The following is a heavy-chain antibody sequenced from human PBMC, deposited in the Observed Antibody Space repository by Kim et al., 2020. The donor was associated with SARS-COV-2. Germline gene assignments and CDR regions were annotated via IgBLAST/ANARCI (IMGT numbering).Heavy chain of an antibody. CDR1: DYSISSGYY. CDR2: VFHSGGT. J-gene: IGHJ4*02. V-gene: IGHV4-38-2*02. Sequence: SETLSLTCTVSDYSISSGYYWGWIRQPPGTGLEWIGNVFHSGGTYYNPSLKSRVTISLDTSKNQFSLKLTSVTAADTAVYYCARGPPSLYHFDYWGQGTLVTVSS. D-gene: IGHD2-2*01. CDR3: ARGPPSLYHFDY.